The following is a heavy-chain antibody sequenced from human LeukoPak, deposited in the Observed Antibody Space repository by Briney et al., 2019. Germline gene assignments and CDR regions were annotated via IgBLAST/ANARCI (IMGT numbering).Heavy chain of an antibody. CDR2: IRYDGSNK. V-gene: IGHV3-30*02. CDR3: ARGSAPYYYYYYMDV. Sequence: SGGSLRLSCAASGFTFSSYGMHWVRQAPGKGLEWVAFIRYDGSNKYYADSVKGRFTISRDNSKNTLYLQMNSLRAEDTAVYYCARGSAPYYYYYYMDVWGKGTTVTISS. J-gene: IGHJ6*03. CDR1: GFTFSSYG.